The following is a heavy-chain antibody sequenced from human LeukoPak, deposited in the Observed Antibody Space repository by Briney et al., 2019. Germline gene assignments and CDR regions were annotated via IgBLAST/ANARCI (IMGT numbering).Heavy chain of an antibody. J-gene: IGHJ4*02. Sequence: GGSLRLSCAASGFTFNSYAMSWVGQAPGKGLEWVSAISGSGGSTYYPDHVKGRFTISRVNSKNTPDLQINSRRAEDTVLHYCARGHDFWSGYYTYYFDYWGQGTLVTVSS. CDR2: ISGSGGST. V-gene: IGHV3-23*01. CDR3: ARGHDFWSGYYTYYFDY. CDR1: GFTFNSYA. D-gene: IGHD3-3*01.